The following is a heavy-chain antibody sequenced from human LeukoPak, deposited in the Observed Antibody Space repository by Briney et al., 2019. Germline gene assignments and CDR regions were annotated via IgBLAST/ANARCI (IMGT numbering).Heavy chain of an antibody. D-gene: IGHD3-9*01. CDR2: IYHSGST. V-gene: IGHV4-38-2*01. CDR1: GFTFSSYA. Sequence: PGGSLRLSCAASGFTFSSYAMSWVRQAPGKGLEWIGSIYHSGSTYYNPSLKSRVTISVDTSKNQFSLKLSSVTAADTAVYYCARVPDYDILTGYSANWFDPWGQGTLVTVSS. CDR3: ARVPDYDILTGYSANWFDP. J-gene: IGHJ5*02.